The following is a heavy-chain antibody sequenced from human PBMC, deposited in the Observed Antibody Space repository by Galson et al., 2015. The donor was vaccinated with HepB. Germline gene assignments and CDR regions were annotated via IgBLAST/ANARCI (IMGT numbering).Heavy chain of an antibody. J-gene: IGHJ5*02. D-gene: IGHD4-11*01. CDR1: GFTFSSYA. V-gene: IGHV3-23*01. Sequence: SLRLSCAASGFTFSSYAMSWVRQAPGKGLEWVSAISGSGGSTYYADSVKGRFTISRDNSKNTLYLQMNSLRAEDTAVYYCARDRRDDYSVWFDPWGQGTLVTVSS. CDR3: ARDRRDDYSVWFDP. CDR2: ISGSGGST.